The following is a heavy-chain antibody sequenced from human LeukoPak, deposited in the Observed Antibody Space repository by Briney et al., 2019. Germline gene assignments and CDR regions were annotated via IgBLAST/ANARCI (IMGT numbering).Heavy chain of an antibody. Sequence: GGSLRLSCAASGCTFSSYAMSWVRQAPGKGLEWVSAISGSGGSTYYADSVKGRFTISRDNSKNTLYLQMNSLRAEDTAVYYCVRDPSGSGFAFDSWGQGALVTVSS. D-gene: IGHD1-1*01. V-gene: IGHV3-23*01. CDR3: VRDPSGSGFAFDS. J-gene: IGHJ4*02. CDR2: ISGSGGST. CDR1: GCTFSSYA.